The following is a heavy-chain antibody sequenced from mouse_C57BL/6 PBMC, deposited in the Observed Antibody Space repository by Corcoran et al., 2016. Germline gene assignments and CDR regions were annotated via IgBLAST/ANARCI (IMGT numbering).Heavy chain of an antibody. D-gene: IGHD2-2*01. CDR2: INPNNGGT. CDR3: ARSGGYCFAY. Sequence: EVQLQQSGPELVKPGASVKISRKASGYTFTDYYMNWVKQSHGKSLEWIGDINPNNGGTSYNQKFKGKATLTVDKSSSTAYMELRSLTSEDSAVYYCARSGGYCFAYWGQGTLVTVSA. V-gene: IGHV1-26*01. CDR1: GYTFTDYY. J-gene: IGHJ3*01.